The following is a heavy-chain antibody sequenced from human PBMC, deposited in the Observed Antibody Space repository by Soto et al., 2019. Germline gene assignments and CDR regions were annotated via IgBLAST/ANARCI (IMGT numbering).Heavy chain of an antibody. D-gene: IGHD3-22*01. CDR2: ISSSGSTI. CDR3: ARVGDSIGYAQIAFDT. V-gene: IGHV3-11*01. Sequence: GGSLRLTCAASGFTFSGYYMSWIRQAPGKGLEWISYISSSGSTIYYADSVKGRFTITRDNAKNSLYLQMNSLGAEDTAVYYCARVGDSIGYAQIAFDTWGQGTMVTVSS. J-gene: IGHJ3*02. CDR1: GFTFSGYY.